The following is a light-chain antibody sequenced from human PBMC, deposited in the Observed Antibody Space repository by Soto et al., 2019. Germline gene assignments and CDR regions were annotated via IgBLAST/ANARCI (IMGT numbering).Light chain of an antibody. Sequence: IALTQSPATLSVSPGERATLSCRASQSVSSSYLAWYQQKPGQAPRLLIYDASRRAAGIPDRFSGSGSGTDFTLTIDRLEPEDFAVYSCQQYGSSVFTFGPGTKVDIK. CDR2: DAS. CDR3: QQYGSSVFT. V-gene: IGKV3-20*01. J-gene: IGKJ3*01. CDR1: QSVSSSY.